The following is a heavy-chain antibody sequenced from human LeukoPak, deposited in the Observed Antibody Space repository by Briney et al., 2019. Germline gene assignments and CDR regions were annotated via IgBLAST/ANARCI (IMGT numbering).Heavy chain of an antibody. CDR2: ISGSGGST. V-gene: IGHV3-23*01. CDR1: GFSFSSYA. J-gene: IGHJ6*02. D-gene: IGHD6-13*01. Sequence: GGSLRLSCAASGFSFSSYAMSWVRQAPGKGLEWVSAISGSGGSTYYADSVKGRFTISRDNSKNTLYLQMNSLRAKDTAVYYCAKFWGAAGTLNYGMDVWGQGTMVTVSS. CDR3: AKFWGAAGTLNYGMDV.